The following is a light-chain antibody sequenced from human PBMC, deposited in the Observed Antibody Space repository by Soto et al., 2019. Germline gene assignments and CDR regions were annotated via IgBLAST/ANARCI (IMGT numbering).Light chain of an antibody. CDR1: QSLITRY. J-gene: IGKJ5*01. Sequence: IVLTQSPGTLSLFPGERATLSCRASQSLITRYLAWYQQKPGQAPRLLIYGASSRATGIPDRFSGSGSGTDFTLTISGLEPEDFAVYSCQQYGTSPPFGKGTRLEIK. CDR3: QQYGTSPP. V-gene: IGKV3-20*01. CDR2: GAS.